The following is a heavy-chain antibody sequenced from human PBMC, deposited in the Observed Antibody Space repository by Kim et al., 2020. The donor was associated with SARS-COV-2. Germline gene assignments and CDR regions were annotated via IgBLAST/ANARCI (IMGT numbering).Heavy chain of an antibody. V-gene: IGHV3-33*01. J-gene: IGHJ3*02. CDR1: GFTFSSYG. D-gene: IGHD3-10*01. Sequence: GGSLRLSCAASGFTFSSYGMHWVRQAPGKGLEWVAVIWYDGSNKYYADSLKGRFTISRDNTKNTLYLQMNSLRAEDTAVYYCARERLYYYGSGCLRGAFEIWGQETMVTVSS. CDR2: IWYDGSNK. CDR3: ARERLYYYGSGCLRGAFEI.